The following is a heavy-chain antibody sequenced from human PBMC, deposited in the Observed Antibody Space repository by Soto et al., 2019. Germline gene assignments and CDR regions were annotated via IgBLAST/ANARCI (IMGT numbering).Heavy chain of an antibody. V-gene: IGHV4-61*01. D-gene: IGHD4-17*01. CDR2: IYYSGST. J-gene: IGHJ5*02. CDR1: GGSVSSGSYY. Sequence: ETLSLTCTVSGGSVSSGSYYWSWIRQPPGKGLEWIGYIYYSGSTNYNPSLKSRVTISVDTSKNQFSLKLSSVTAADTAVYYCAATYGGNEANNWFDPWGQGTLVTVS. CDR3: AATYGGNEANNWFDP.